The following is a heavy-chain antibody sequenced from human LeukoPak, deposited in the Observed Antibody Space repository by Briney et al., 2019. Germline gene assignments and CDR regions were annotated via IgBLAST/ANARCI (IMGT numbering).Heavy chain of an antibody. CDR2: ITGSGDDT. V-gene: IGHV3-23*01. CDR3: AKNGAYSGYDYIDY. J-gene: IGHJ4*02. D-gene: IGHD5-12*01. CDR1: GFTFNNYW. Sequence: GGSLRLSCAASGFTFNNYWMTWVRRAPGKGLEWVSDITGSGDDTDYADSVKGRFTVSRDNSRNTLYLQINSLRVEDTAVYYCAKNGAYSGYDYIDYWGQGTLVTVSS.